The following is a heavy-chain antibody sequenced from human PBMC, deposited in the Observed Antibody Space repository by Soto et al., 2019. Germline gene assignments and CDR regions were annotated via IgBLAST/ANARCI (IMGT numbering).Heavy chain of an antibody. CDR3: AKALLLWFGELRSAARLYGMDV. CDR1: GFTFSSYG. V-gene: IGHV3-30*18. D-gene: IGHD3-10*01. Sequence: GGSLRLSCAASGFTFSSYGMHWVRQAPGKGLEWVAVISYDGSNKYYADSVKGRFTISRDNSKNTLYLQMNSLRAEDTAVYYCAKALLLWFGELRSAARLYGMDVWGQGTTVTVSS. CDR2: ISYDGSNK. J-gene: IGHJ6*02.